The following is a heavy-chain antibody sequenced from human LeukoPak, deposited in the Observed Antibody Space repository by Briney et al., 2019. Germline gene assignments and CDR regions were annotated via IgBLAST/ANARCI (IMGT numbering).Heavy chain of an antibody. V-gene: IGHV1-18*01. J-gene: IGHJ5*02. D-gene: IGHD3-9*01. CDR2: ISGYNGNT. Sequence: ASVKVSCKSSGYTFTSYGVSWVRQAPGQGLEWMGWISGYNGNTEYAQKLQGRVTMTTDTSTSTAYMELRSLRSDDTAVYYCARENYDILTGYYVGWFDPWGQGTLVTVSS. CDR1: GYTFTSYG. CDR3: ARENYDILTGYYVGWFDP.